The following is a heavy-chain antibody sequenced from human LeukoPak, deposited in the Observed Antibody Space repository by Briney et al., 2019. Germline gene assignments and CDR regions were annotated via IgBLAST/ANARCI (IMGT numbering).Heavy chain of an antibody. CDR3: ARLSYDSSGYPDY. Sequence: SQTLSLTCTVSGGSISSGSYCWSWIRQPAGKGLEWIGRIYTSGSTNYNPSLKSRVTISVDTSKNQFSLKLSSVTAADTAVYYCARLSYDSSGYPDYWGQGTLVTVSS. J-gene: IGHJ4*02. CDR2: IYTSGST. D-gene: IGHD3-22*01. CDR1: GGSISSGSYC. V-gene: IGHV4-61*02.